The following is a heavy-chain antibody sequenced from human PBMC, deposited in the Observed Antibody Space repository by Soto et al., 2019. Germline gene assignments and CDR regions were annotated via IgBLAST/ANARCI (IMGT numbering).Heavy chain of an antibody. CDR2: INPNSGGT. CDR3: ARATSTYYDFWSGYYAFDI. Sequence: ASVKVSCKASGYTFTGYYMHWVRQAPGQGLEWMGWINPNSGGTNYAQKFQGWVTMTRDTSISTAYMELSRLRSDDTAVYYCARATSTYYDFWSGYYAFDIWGQGTMVTVSS. J-gene: IGHJ3*02. D-gene: IGHD3-3*01. CDR1: GYTFTGYY. V-gene: IGHV1-2*04.